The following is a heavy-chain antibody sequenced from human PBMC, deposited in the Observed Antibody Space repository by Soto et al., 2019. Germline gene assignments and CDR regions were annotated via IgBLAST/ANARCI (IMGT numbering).Heavy chain of an antibody. CDR2: ISSSSSYI. Sequence: LRLSCAASGFTFSSYSMNWVRQAPVKGLEWVSSISSSSSYIYYADSVKGRFTISRDNAKNSLYLQMNSLRAEDTAVYYCARDRPVSYENYYGMDVWGQGTTVTVSS. V-gene: IGHV3-21*01. CDR3: ARDRPVSYENYYGMDV. J-gene: IGHJ6*02. D-gene: IGHD5-12*01. CDR1: GFTFSSYS.